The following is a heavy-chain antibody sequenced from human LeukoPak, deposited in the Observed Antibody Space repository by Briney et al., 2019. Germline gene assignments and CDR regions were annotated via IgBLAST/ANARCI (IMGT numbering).Heavy chain of an antibody. CDR2: ISPIFGTA. V-gene: IGHV1-69*13. J-gene: IGHJ4*02. CDR3: ASGDRGYCTSTTCYTPFDY. CDR1: GYTFTSYG. D-gene: IGHD2/OR15-2a*01. Sequence: ASVKVSCKASGYTFTSYGISWVRQAPGQGLEWMGGISPIFGTANYAQNFQGRVTIIADESTSTAYMELSSLRSEDTAVYFCASGDRGYCTSTTCYTPFDYWGQGTLVTVSS.